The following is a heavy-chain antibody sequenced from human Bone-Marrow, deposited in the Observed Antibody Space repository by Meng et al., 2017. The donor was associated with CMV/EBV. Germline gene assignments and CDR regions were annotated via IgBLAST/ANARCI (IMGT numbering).Heavy chain of an antibody. J-gene: IGHJ6*02. Sequence: SVKVSCKASGGTFSSYAISWVRQAPGQGLEWMGGIIPILGIANYAQKFQGRITITADKSTSTAYMELSSLRSEDTAVYYCARDDSDDFWSGYYWYYGMYVWGQGTTVTVSS. CDR1: GGTFSSYA. CDR3: ARDDSDDFWSGYYWYYGMYV. V-gene: IGHV1-69*10. D-gene: IGHD3-3*01. CDR2: IIPILGIA.